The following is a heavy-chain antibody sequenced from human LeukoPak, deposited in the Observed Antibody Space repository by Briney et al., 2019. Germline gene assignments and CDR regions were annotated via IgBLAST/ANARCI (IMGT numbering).Heavy chain of an antibody. J-gene: IGHJ4*02. CDR3: ARTRLLWFGDLLPFDY. D-gene: IGHD3-10*01. CDR2: INPNSGGT. V-gene: IGHV1-2*06. CDR1: GYTFTGYY. Sequence: ASVKVSCKASGYTFTGYYMHWVRQAPGQGLEWMGRINPNSGGTNYAQKFQGRVTMTRDTSISTAYMELSRLRSDDTAVYYCARTRLLWFGDLLPFDYWGQGTLVTVSS.